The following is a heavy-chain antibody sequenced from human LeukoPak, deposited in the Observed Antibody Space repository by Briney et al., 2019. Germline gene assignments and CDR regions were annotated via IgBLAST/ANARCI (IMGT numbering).Heavy chain of an antibody. CDR2: IKQDGSEK. Sequence: PGGSLRLSCAASGFTFSSYWMSWVRQAPGKGLEWVANIKQDGSEKYYVDSVKGRFTISRDNAKNSLYLQMNSLRAEDTAVYYCARDFVPATGWFDPWGQGTQVTVSS. CDR1: GFTFSSYW. CDR3: ARDFVPATGWFDP. V-gene: IGHV3-7*01. J-gene: IGHJ5*02. D-gene: IGHD2-2*01.